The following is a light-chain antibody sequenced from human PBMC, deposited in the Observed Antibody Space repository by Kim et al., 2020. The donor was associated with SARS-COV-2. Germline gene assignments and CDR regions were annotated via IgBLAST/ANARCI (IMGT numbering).Light chain of an antibody. CDR1: SSDVGRYNY. J-gene: IGLJ2*01. CDR2: DVT. CDR3: SSYTSSTNLL. Sequence: QSVLTQSASVSGSPGQSITISCTGTSSDVGRYNYVSWYQQHPGKAPKLMIYDVTKRPSGVSNRFSGSKSGNTASLTISGLQADDEADYFCSSYTSSTNLLFGGGTQLTVL. V-gene: IGLV2-14*01.